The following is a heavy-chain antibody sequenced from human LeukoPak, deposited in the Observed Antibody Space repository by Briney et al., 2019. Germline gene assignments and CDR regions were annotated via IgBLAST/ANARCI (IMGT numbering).Heavy chain of an antibody. Sequence: SETLSLTCTVSGGSISSATYYWSWIRQPAGKGLEWIGRIYTTGSTNYNPSLKSRVTISIDTSKNQFSLKLSSVTAADTAVYYCARDRVEDVDGDAFYIWGQGSMVTVSS. J-gene: IGHJ3*02. V-gene: IGHV4-61*02. D-gene: IGHD3-10*01. CDR1: GGSISSATYY. CDR3: ARDRVEDVDGDAFYI. CDR2: IYTTGST.